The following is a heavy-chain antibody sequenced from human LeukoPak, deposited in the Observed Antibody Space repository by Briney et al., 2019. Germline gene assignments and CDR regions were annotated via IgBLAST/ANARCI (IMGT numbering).Heavy chain of an antibody. CDR3: AKDYGEQWLFDY. Sequence: GGTLRLSCAASGFTFSSYGMSWVRQAPGKGLEWVAFIRYDGSNKYYADSVKGRFTISRDNSKNTLYLQMNSLRAEDTAVYYCAKDYGEQWLFDYWGQGTLVTVSS. CDR2: IRYDGSNK. CDR1: GFTFSSYG. D-gene: IGHD6-19*01. J-gene: IGHJ4*02. V-gene: IGHV3-30*02.